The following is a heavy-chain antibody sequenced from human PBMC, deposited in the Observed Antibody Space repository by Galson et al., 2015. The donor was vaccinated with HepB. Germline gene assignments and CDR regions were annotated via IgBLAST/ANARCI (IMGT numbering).Heavy chain of an antibody. J-gene: IGHJ4*02. CDR2: ITTIGEP. CDR1: GFTFTNHD. V-gene: IGHV3-13*05. D-gene: IGHD6-13*01. Sequence: SLRLSCAASGFTFTNHDMHWVRQATGKSLEWVSLITTIGEPYYPGSVRGRFTVSRENAKNSLYLQMNSLRAGDTAVYYCVRGRYSSSWSLDYWGQGTLVTVSS. CDR3: VRGRYSSSWSLDY.